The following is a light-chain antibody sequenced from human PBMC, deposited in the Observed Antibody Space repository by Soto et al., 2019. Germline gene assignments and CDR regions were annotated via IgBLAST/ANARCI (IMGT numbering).Light chain of an antibody. CDR2: AAY. CDR1: QGISSY. V-gene: IGKV1-8*01. J-gene: IGKJ1*01. Sequence: AIRMTQSPSSLSASTGDSVTITCRASQGISSYLAWYQQKPGKAPKXLIYAAYNLQSGVPSRFSGSGSGTDFTLTISCLQSEDFATYDGQQYYSYPRTFGQGTKVDIK. CDR3: QQYYSYPRT.